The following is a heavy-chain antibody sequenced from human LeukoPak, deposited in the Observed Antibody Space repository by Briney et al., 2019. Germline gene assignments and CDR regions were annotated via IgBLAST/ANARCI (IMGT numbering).Heavy chain of an antibody. D-gene: IGHD2-2*01. J-gene: IGHJ4*02. CDR3: ASAMVTSWQYPFDY. Sequence: GGSLRLSCAASGFTFSSYAMHWVRQAPGKGLEWVAVISYDGSNKYYADSVKGRFTISRENSKNTLYLQMNSQRAEDTAVYYCASAMVTSWQYPFDYWGQGTLVTVSS. V-gene: IGHV3-30*04. CDR2: ISYDGSNK. CDR1: GFTFSSYA.